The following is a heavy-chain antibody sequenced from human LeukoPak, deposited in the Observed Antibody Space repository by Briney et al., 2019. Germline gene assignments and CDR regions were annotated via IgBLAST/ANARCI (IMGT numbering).Heavy chain of an antibody. D-gene: IGHD5-24*01. CDR3: ARDKETATTADLGF. CDR1: GFTFSSYW. J-gene: IGHJ4*02. V-gene: IGHV3-74*01. CDR2: INTDGSRT. Sequence: PGGSLRLSCAVSGFTFSSYWMHWVRHTPGKGLVWVSRINTDGSRTNNADSVKGRFTISRDNAKNILYLQMNSLRAEDTAVYYCARDKETATTADLGFWGQGTLVTVSS.